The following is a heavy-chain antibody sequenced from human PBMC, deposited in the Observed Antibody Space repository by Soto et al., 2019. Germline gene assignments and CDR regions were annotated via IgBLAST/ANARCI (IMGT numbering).Heavy chain of an antibody. CDR1: GFTVSSNY. V-gene: IGHV3-66*01. CDR3: ARDLTQDVPLLRY. CDR2: IYSGGSK. Sequence: GGSLRLSCAASGFTVSSNYMNWVRQAPGKGLEWVSVIYSGGSKYYADSVKGRFTISRDNSKNTLYVQMNSLRAEDTAVYYCARDLTQDVPLLRYWGQGTLVPSPQ. D-gene: IGHD2-21*01. J-gene: IGHJ4*02.